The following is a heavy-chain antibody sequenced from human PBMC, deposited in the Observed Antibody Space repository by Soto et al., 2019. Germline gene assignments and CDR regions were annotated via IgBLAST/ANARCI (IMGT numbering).Heavy chain of an antibody. CDR3: ARGDSEYYDILTGYPTIDY. Sequence: TSETLSLTCAVYGGSFSGYYWSWIRQPPGKGLEWIGEINHSGSTNYNPSLKSRVTISVDTSKNQFSLKLSSVTAADTAVYYCARGDSEYYDILTGYPTIDYWGQGTLVTVSS. CDR1: GGSFSGYY. D-gene: IGHD3-9*01. CDR2: INHSGST. J-gene: IGHJ4*02. V-gene: IGHV4-34*01.